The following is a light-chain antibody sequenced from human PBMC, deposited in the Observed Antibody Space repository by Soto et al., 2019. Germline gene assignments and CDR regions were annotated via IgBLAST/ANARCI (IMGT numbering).Light chain of an antibody. CDR3: QQSYSTPWT. CDR1: QSISTY. V-gene: IGKV1-39*01. Sequence: DLQMIQSPSSLSASVGDRVTITCRASQSISTYLNWYQQKPGKAPKVLIYDASSLESGVPSRFRGSGSGTDFTLSISSLQPEDFATYYCQQSYSTPWTFGQGTKVEIK. CDR2: DAS. J-gene: IGKJ1*01.